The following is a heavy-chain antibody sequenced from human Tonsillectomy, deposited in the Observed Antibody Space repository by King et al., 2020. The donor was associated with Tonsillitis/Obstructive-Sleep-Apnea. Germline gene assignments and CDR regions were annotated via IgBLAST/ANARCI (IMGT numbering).Heavy chain of an antibody. CDR2: IKQDGTEK. V-gene: IGHV3-7*04. J-gene: IGHJ4*02. CDR3: ARDPTRKSDY. Sequence: VQLVESGGGWVQPGGSLRLSFGASGFPFSSYWMSWVRQAPGKGLGGVADIKQDGTEKPYVESVRGRFTIARGNAKNSLFPQMNSPRADDTAVYYCARDPTRKSDYWGQGTLVTVSA. CDR1: GFPFSSYW.